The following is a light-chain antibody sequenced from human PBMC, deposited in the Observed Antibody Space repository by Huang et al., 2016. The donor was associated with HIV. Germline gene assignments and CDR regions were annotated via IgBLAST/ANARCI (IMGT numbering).Light chain of an antibody. CDR2: GTS. Sequence: EIVLTQSPGTLSLSPGERATLSCRASQGVSTYYLAWFQQKPGQAPRLLIYGTSSRATGTPGRFSGSGSGTDFALTISRLEPEDFAVYYCQHYGGSQWTFGQGTKVEIK. CDR3: QHYGGSQWT. V-gene: IGKV3-20*01. J-gene: IGKJ1*01. CDR1: QGVSTYY.